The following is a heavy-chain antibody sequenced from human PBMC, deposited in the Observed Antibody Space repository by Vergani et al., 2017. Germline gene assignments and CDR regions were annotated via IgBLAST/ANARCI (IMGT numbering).Heavy chain of an antibody. CDR2: IKSKTDGGTT. CDR1: GFTFSNAW. V-gene: IGHV3-15*01. D-gene: IGHD4-17*01. J-gene: IGHJ4*02. Sequence: EVQLVESGGGLVKPGGSLRLSCAASGFTFSNAWMSWVRQAPGKGLEWVGRIKSKTDGGTTDYAAPVKGRFTISRDDSKNTLYLQMNSLKTEDTAVYYCNTDHWNGDYVLGDRGGQGTLVTVSS. CDR3: NTDHWNGDYVLGDR.